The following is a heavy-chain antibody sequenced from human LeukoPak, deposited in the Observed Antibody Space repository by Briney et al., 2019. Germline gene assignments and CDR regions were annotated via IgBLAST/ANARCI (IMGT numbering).Heavy chain of an antibody. CDR2: IYYSGST. CDR3: ARGYYYGSGSYYYYYYYMDV. Sequence: ASETLSLTCTVSGGSISSYYWSWIRQPPGKGLEWIGYIYYSGSTNYNPSLKSRVTISVDTSKNQFSLKLSSVTAADTAVYYCARGYYYGSGSYYYYYYYMDVWGKGTTVTVSS. V-gene: IGHV4-59*01. D-gene: IGHD3-10*01. CDR1: GGSISSYY. J-gene: IGHJ6*03.